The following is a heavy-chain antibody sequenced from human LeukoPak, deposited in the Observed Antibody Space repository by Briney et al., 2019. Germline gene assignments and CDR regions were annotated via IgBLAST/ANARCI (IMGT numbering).Heavy chain of an antibody. V-gene: IGHV1-8*02. CDR2: MNPHSGNT. CDR3: ARAGGDTYSYFAYLDV. J-gene: IGHJ6*03. CDR1: GYSFTTYD. Sequence: ASVRVSCKASGYSFTTYDINWVRLAPGQGLEWMGWMNPHSGNTGYEEKLEDRVTMTRDISISTAYMELVSLTSEDTAVYYCARAGGDTYSYFAYLDVWGKGTTVTVSS. D-gene: IGHD3-16*01.